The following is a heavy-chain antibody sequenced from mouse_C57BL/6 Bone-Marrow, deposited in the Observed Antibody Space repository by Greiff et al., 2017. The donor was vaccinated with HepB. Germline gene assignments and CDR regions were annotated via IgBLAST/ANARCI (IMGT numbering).Heavy chain of an antibody. CDR2: INPNYGTT. CDR3: AMRLTTVVADWYFDV. D-gene: IGHD1-1*01. V-gene: IGHV1-39*01. J-gene: IGHJ1*03. CDR1: GYSFTDYN. Sequence: VQLQQSGPELVKPGASVKISCKASGYSFTDYNMNWVKQSNGKSLEWIGVINPNYGTTSYNQKFKGKATLTVDQSSSTAYMQLSSLTSEDSAVYYCAMRLTTVVADWYFDVWGTGTTVTVSS.